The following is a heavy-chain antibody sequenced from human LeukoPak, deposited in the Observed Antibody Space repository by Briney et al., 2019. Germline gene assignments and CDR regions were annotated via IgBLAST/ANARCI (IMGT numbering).Heavy chain of an antibody. CDR2: ISWNSGSI. V-gene: IGHV3-9*01. CDR3: AKNLVVAATDYFDY. CDR1: GFTFDDYA. D-gene: IGHD2-15*01. J-gene: IGHJ4*02. Sequence: GGSLRLSCAASGFTFDDYAMHWVRQAPGKGPECVSGISWNSGSIGYADSVKGRFTISRDNSKNTLYLQMNSLRAEDRAVYYCAKNLVVAATDYFDYWGQGTLVTVSS.